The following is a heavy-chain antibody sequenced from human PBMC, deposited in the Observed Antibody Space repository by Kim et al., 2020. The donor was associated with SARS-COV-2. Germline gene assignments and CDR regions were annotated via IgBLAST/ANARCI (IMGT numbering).Heavy chain of an antibody. J-gene: IGHJ6*01. V-gene: IGHV3-33*01. CDR1: GFTFSSYG. CDR2: IWYDGSNK. CDR3: EREWSCSYHLLTTYY. D-gene: IGHD2-2*01. Sequence: GGSLRLSCAASGFTFSSYGMHCVRQAPGKGLEWLAVIWYDGSNKYYADSVKGRFTISRDNSKNTLYLQMNSLRDEDTAVYYGEREWSCSYHLLTTYY.